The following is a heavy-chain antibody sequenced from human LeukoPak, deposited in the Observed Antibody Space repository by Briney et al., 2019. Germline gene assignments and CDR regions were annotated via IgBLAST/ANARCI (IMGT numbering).Heavy chain of an antibody. CDR1: GYTFTGYY. CDR2: INPNSGGT. V-gene: IGHV1-2*02. CDR3: VGPARDSYNYESDY. D-gene: IGHD5-24*01. Sequence: ASVKVSCKASGYTFTGYYMHWVRQAPGQGLEWMGWINPNSGGTNYAQKFQGRVTMTRDTSISTAYMELSRLRSDDTAVYYCVGPARDSYNYESDYWAREPWSPSPQ. J-gene: IGHJ4*02.